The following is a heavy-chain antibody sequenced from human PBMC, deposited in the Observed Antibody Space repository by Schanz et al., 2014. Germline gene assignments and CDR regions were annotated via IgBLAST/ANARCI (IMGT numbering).Heavy chain of an antibody. CDR3: ARGIITMVRGGDVGAFDS. J-gene: IGHJ3*02. CDR2: ISYDGSSK. CDR1: GFGFDDYA. D-gene: IGHD3-10*01. Sequence: QVQLVESGGGVVRPGGSLRLSCAASGFGFDDYAMSWVRQAPGKGLEWVALISYDGSSKNHADSVQGRFTISRDNSKNALYLQMDSLRAEDTAVYYCARGIITMVRGGDVGAFDSWGQGTMVTVSS. V-gene: IGHV3-33*08.